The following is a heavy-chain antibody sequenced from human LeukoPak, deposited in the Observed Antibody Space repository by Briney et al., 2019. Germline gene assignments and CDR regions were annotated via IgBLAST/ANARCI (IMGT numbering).Heavy chain of an antibody. J-gene: IGHJ4*02. D-gene: IGHD6-19*01. CDR3: AREAVAEEHGTDY. CDR1: GYTFTSYY. CDR2: INPSGGST. Sequence: ASVKVSCKASGYTFTSYYMHWVRQAPGQGLEWMGIINPSGGSTSYAQKFQGRVAMTRDMSTSTVYMELSSLRSEDTAVYYCAREAVAEEHGTDYWGQGTLVTVSS. V-gene: IGHV1-46*01.